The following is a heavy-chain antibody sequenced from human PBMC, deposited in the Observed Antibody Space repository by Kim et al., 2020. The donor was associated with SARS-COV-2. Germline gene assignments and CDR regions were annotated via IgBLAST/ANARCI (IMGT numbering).Heavy chain of an antibody. CDR3: AKGVATAIDY. CDR1: GYTFTSYA. J-gene: IGHJ4*02. Sequence: ASVKVSCKASGYTFTSYAILWVRQAPGQGLEWTGWINAGNGNTKYSQKFQGRVTITRDTSATTAYMELSSLRSEDTAVYYCAKGVATAIDYGGQGTLVTVSS. V-gene: IGHV1-3*01. CDR2: INAGNGNT. D-gene: IGHD3-10*01.